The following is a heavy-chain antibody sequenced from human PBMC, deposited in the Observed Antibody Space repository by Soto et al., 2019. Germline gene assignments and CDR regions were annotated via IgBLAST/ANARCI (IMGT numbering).Heavy chain of an antibody. CDR3: APLSVSLSGPYGIHV. CDR1: GYSVSSSDYY. CDR2: MLYSGLT. Sequence: SETLSLTCSVSGYSVSSSDYYWAWIRQPPGKGLEWIGSMLYSGLTYYNPSLKSRVTLSVDTSKNQFSVRLNAVTASDTAVYYCAPLSVSLSGPYGIHVWGQGTTVTVSS. J-gene: IGHJ6*02. V-gene: IGHV4-39*01. D-gene: IGHD2-15*01.